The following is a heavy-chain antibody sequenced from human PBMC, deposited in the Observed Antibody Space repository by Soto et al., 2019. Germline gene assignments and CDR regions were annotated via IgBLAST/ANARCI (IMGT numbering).Heavy chain of an antibody. Sequence: SWEASGVTFKRYYMYWVRQDTGQSLEWMGWINPNSGGTNYAQKFQGWVTMTRDTSISTAYMELSRLRSDDTAVYYCARGEPGGYYCYYYGMDVWGQGTTVTVSS. CDR3: ARGEPGGYYCYYYGMDV. V-gene: IGHV1-2*04. D-gene: IGHD2-2*01. CDR2: INPNSGGT. CDR1: GVTFKRYY. J-gene: IGHJ6*02.